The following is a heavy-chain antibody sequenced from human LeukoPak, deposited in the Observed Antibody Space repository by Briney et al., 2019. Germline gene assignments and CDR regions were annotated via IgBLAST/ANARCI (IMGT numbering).Heavy chain of an antibody. Sequence: SETLSLTCTVSGASISNSDYYWAWIRQHPGKGLEWIGYIYYSGSTYYNPSLKSRVSISVDTSKNQFSLKLSSVTAADTAVYYCARDGSGNSNYFDFWGQGTLVTVSS. J-gene: IGHJ4*02. CDR3: ARDGSGNSNYFDF. CDR2: IYYSGST. CDR1: GASISNSDYY. V-gene: IGHV4-31*03. D-gene: IGHD3-10*01.